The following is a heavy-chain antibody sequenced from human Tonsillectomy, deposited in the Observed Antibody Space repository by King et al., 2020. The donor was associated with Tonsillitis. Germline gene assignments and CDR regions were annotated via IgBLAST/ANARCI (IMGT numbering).Heavy chain of an antibody. Sequence: VQLVESGGGVVQPGGSLRLACAGSGSTVSRLGMYWVRRAPGKGLDGVAYVRKDGTTMFYADSVKGRFTISRDISENTLYLQMNRLGPEDTAMYYCAKGLGKAYAFDIWGQGTMVTVSS. CDR1: GSTVSRLG. CDR3: AKGLGKAYAFDI. CDR2: VRKDGTTM. D-gene: IGHD3/OR15-3a*01. J-gene: IGHJ3*02. V-gene: IGHV3-30*02.